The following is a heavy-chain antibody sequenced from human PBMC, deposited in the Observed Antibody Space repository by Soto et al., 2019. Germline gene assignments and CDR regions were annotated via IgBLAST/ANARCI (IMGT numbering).Heavy chain of an antibody. J-gene: IGHJ6*02. CDR3: ARDLGYCSSTSCYAGGFYGMDV. D-gene: IGHD2-2*03. CDR2: IIPIFGTA. Sequence: AASVKVSCKASGGTFSSYAISWVRQAPGQGLEWMGGIIPIFGTANYAQKFQGRVTITADESTSTAYMELSSLRSEDTAVYYCARDLGYCSSTSCYAGGFYGMDVWGQGTTVTVSS. CDR1: GGTFSSYA. V-gene: IGHV1-69*13.